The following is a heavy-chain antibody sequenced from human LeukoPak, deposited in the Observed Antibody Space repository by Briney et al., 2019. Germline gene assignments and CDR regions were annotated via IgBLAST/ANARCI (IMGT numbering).Heavy chain of an antibody. J-gene: IGHJ4*02. CDR2: IYYSGST. CDR3: ARVAATVRWELSCYFDY. Sequence: SETLSLTCTVSGGSISSYYWSWIRQPPGKGLEWIGYIYYSGSTNYNPSLKSRVTISVDTSKNQFSLKLSSVTAADTAVYYCARVAATVRWELSCYFDYWGQGTLVTVSS. V-gene: IGHV4-59*01. D-gene: IGHD1-26*01. CDR1: GGSISSYY.